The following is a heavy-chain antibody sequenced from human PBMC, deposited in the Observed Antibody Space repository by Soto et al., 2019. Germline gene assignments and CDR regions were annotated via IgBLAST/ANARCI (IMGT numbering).Heavy chain of an antibody. J-gene: IGHJ4*02. CDR1: GFIFSSYA. CDR2: ISYDGRNE. Sequence: QVQLVESGGGVVQPGGSLRLSCAASGFIFSSYAMHWVRQAPGKGLEWVAVISYDGRNEYYTDSVKGRFTISRDNSKITLYLQMNSLRPEDAAVYYCSKYGSGWFSAYWGRGTLFTVSS. D-gene: IGHD6-19*01. CDR3: SKYGSGWFSAY. V-gene: IGHV3-30*18.